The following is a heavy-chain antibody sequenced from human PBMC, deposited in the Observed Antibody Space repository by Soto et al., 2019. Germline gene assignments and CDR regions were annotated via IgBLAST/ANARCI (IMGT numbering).Heavy chain of an antibody. D-gene: IGHD6-13*01. CDR1: GFTFSTYA. J-gene: IGHJ4*02. Sequence: QVQVVESGGGVVQPGRSLRLSCAASGFTFSTYAMHWVRQAPGKGLEWVAVVSYDGSNNYYADSVKGRFTISRDNSKNPLYLEMNSLRAEDTAMYYCARDVSLAGNGKVDYWGQGTLVTVSS. V-gene: IGHV3-30-3*01. CDR2: VSYDGSNN. CDR3: ARDVSLAGNGKVDY.